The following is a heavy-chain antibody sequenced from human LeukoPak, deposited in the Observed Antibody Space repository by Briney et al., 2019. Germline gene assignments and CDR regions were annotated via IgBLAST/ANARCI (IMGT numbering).Heavy chain of an antibody. CDR1: GFTFSSYW. V-gene: IGHV3-7*01. CDR2: IKQDGSEK. Sequence: GGSLRLSCAASGFTFSSYWMSWVRQAPGKGLEWVANIKQDGSEKYYVDSVKGRLTISRDNAKNSLYLQMNSLRAEDTAVYYCARGGYYYGSGSYYTWGQGTLVTVSS. CDR3: ARGGYYYGSGSYYT. D-gene: IGHD3-10*01. J-gene: IGHJ4*02.